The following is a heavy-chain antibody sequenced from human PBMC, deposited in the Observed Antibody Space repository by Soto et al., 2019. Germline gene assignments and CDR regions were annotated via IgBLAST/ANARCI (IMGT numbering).Heavy chain of an antibody. CDR2: ISGSGDST. CDR1: GFTFSAHA. J-gene: IGHJ4*02. CDR3: ASRAVPAPLSSSMIFDY. V-gene: IGHV3-23*01. D-gene: IGHD6-13*01. Sequence: EVQLLESGGGLVQPGRSLRLSCAASGFTFSAHALSWVRQAPGKGLEWVSAISGSGDSTYYADSVKGRFTISRDESKDAVYLQLNGLRAEDTAVYYCASRAVPAPLSSSMIFDYWGQGTLVTVSS.